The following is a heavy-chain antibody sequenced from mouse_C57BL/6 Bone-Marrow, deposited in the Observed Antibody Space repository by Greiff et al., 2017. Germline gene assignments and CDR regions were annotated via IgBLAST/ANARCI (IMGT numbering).Heavy chain of an antibody. CDR2: INSDGGST. CDR1: EYEFPSHD. D-gene: IGHD2-4*01. J-gene: IGHJ3*01. Sequence: EVMLVESGGGLVQPGESLKLSCESTEYEFPSHDMSWVRKTPEKRLELVAAINSDGGSTYYTDTMESRFIISRDNTKKTLYLQLSSLRSEDTALYYCARHKCYDYDWFAYWGQGTLVTVSA. V-gene: IGHV5-2*01. CDR3: ARHKCYDYDWFAY.